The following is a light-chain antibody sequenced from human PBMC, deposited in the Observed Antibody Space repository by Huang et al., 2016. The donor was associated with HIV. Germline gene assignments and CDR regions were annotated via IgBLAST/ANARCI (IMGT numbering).Light chain of an antibody. V-gene: IGKV4-1*01. J-gene: IGKJ2*01. CDR3: QQYYSTPLT. CDR1: QSVLYSSNNKYY. Sequence: DIVMTQSPDSLAVSLGDRSTINCKSSQSVLYSSNNKYYLAWYQQKPGQPPKLLIYWASTRESGVPDRFSGLGSGTDFTLTISSLQSEDVAVYYCQQYYSTPLTFGQGTKLEIK. CDR2: WAS.